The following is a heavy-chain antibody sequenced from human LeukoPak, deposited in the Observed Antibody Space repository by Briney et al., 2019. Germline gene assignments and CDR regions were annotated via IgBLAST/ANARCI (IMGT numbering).Heavy chain of an antibody. CDR3: AREHLYSAWNDLWHLPQSSDRDDAFDI. CDR1: GYSISSGYY. V-gene: IGHV4-38-2*02. CDR2: IYHSGSP. D-gene: IGHD1-1*01. Sequence: SETLSLTCTVSGYSISSGYYWGWIRQPPGKGLEWIGSIYHSGSPYYNPSLKSRLTISVDTSKNQFSLKLSSVTAADTAVYYCAREHLYSAWNDLWHLPQSSDRDDAFDIWGQGTMVTVSS. J-gene: IGHJ3*02.